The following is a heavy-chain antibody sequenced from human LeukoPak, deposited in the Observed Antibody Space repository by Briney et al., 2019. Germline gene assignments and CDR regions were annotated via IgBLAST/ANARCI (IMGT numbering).Heavy chain of an antibody. J-gene: IGHJ4*02. CDR2: IYYSGST. CDR1: GGSISSSSYY. Sequence: SETLSLTCTVSGGSISSSSYYWGWIRQPPGKGLEWIGSIYYSGSTYYNPSLKSRVTISVDTSKNQFSLKLSSVTAADTAVYYCARGLYDSSGYCFDYWGQGTLVTVSP. D-gene: IGHD3-22*01. CDR3: ARGLYDSSGYCFDY. V-gene: IGHV4-39*07.